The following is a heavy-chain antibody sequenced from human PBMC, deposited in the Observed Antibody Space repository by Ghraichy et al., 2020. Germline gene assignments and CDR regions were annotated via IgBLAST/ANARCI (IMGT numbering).Heavy chain of an antibody. CDR3: AKDGDSIESPDFGS. V-gene: IGHV3-23*01. J-gene: IGHJ4*02. D-gene: IGHD2-21*01. Sequence: GESMRLSCAASGFTFTNYAMAWVRQAPGKGLDWVAAVNGGGDRTFYADSVKGRFTISRDNSKNTVFLQMNSLRAEDTAIYYCAKDGDSIESPDFGSWGQGTLVTVSS. CDR1: GFTFTNYA. CDR2: VNGGGDRT.